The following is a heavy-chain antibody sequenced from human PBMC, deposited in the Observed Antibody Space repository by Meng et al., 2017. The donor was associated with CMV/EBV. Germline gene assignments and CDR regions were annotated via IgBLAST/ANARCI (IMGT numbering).Heavy chain of an antibody. CDR2: ITTSSSIM. J-gene: IGHJ4*02. CDR1: GFTFSSYS. D-gene: IGHD1-26*01. Sequence: GGSLRLSCAASGFTFSSYSMTWVRQAPGKGLEWVSYITTSSSIMYYADSVKGRFTISRDNAKNSLYLQMNSLRAEDTAVYYCARWEIVGAKSRVDYWGQGTLVTVSS. CDR3: ARWEIVGAKSRVDY. V-gene: IGHV3-48*04.